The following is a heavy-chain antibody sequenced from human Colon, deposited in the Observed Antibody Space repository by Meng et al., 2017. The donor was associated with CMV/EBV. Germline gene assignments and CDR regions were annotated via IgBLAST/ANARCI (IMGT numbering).Heavy chain of an antibody. D-gene: IGHD6-19*01. CDR1: GYTGYH. V-gene: IGHV1-2*02. J-gene: IGHJ6*02. Sequence: ASVKVSCKASGYTGYHIHWVRQAPGQGLEWMGWFNRDSDSTRYAQKFQGRVTMTGDTSINTVYMELNSLRSDDTAVYYCARAVADTYGMDVWGQGTTVTVSS. CDR2: FNRDSDST. CDR3: ARAVADTYGMDV.